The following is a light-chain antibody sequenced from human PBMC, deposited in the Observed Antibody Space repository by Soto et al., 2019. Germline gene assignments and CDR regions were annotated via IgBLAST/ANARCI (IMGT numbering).Light chain of an antibody. CDR3: QQSLTMPIT. CDR1: QSINNY. Sequence: DIQMTQSPASLSVSVGDRVTITCRASQSINNYLNWYLQRPGQAPKLLIRSASTLQRGVPSRFSGSGSRTEFTLTIADLQPDDFGTYYCQQSLTMPITFGHRTRLDIK. J-gene: IGKJ5*01. CDR2: SAS. V-gene: IGKV1-39*01.